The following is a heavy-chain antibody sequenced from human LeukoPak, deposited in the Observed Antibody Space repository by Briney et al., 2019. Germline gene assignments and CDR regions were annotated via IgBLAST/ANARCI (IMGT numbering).Heavy chain of an antibody. D-gene: IGHD1-26*01. J-gene: IGHJ4*02. CDR2: IYYSGST. V-gene: IGHV4-59*01. CDR1: GGSISSYY. Sequence: SETLSLTCTVSGGSISSYYWSWIRQPPGKALECIGYIYYSGSTNYNPSLKSRVTISVDTSKNQFSLKLSSVTAADTAVYYCARGSSGIVGATPHYYFDYWGQGTLVTVSS. CDR3: ARGSSGIVGATPHYYFDY.